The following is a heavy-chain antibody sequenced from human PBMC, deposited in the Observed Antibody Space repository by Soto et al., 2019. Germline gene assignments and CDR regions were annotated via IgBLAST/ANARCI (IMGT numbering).Heavy chain of an antibody. V-gene: IGHV4-59*01. CDR3: ARDHYDFWSGYSDQWFDP. Sequence: TSETLSLTCTVSGGSISSYYWSWIRQPPGKGLEWIGYIYYSGSTNYNPSLKSRVTISADTSKNQFSLKLSSVTAADTAVYYCARDHYDFWSGYSDQWFDPWGQGTLVTVSS. CDR1: GGSISSYY. D-gene: IGHD3-3*01. CDR2: IYYSGST. J-gene: IGHJ5*02.